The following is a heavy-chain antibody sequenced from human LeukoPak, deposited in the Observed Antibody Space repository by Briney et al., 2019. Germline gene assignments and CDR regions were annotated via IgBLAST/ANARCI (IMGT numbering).Heavy chain of an antibody. Sequence: SETLSLTCTVSGGSISSYYWSWIRQPPGKGLEWIGYIYYSGSTNYNPSLKSRVTISVDTSKNQFSLKLSSVTAADTAVYYCARGFNYYDSSSYDYGAYPFDYWGQGTLVTVSS. CDR2: IYYSGST. CDR3: ARGFNYYDSSSYDYGAYPFDY. V-gene: IGHV4-59*01. D-gene: IGHD3-22*01. J-gene: IGHJ4*02. CDR1: GGSISSYY.